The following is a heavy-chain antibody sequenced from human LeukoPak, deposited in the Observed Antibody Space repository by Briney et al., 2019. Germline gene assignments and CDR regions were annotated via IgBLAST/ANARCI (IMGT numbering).Heavy chain of an antibody. J-gene: IGHJ4*02. CDR1: GFIFSNYW. Sequence: GGSLRLSCAASGFIFSNYWMHWVRQAPGKGLVWVSRIDSDGTTTSYADSVKDRFTISRDNAKNSLYLQMNSLRAEDTAVYYCARWIGLDYWGQGTLVTVSS. CDR3: ARWIGLDY. V-gene: IGHV3-74*01. D-gene: IGHD2-2*03. CDR2: IDSDGTTT.